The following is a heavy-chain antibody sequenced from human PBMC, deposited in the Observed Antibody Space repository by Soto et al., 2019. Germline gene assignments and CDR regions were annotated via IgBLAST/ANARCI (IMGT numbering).Heavy chain of an antibody. J-gene: IGHJ4*02. CDR2: INPTDTDT. D-gene: IGHD5-12*01. CDR3: ARQWNFDY. V-gene: IGHV5-51*01. CDR1: GYIFTTYW. Sequence: EVQLVQSGAEVKTPGESLKISCTASGYIFTTYWIAWVRQMPGKGLEWIGIINPTDTDTRYSPSFQGQVTISADKSISTTDLQWSSLKASDTAIYYCARQWNFDYWGQGTLVTVSS.